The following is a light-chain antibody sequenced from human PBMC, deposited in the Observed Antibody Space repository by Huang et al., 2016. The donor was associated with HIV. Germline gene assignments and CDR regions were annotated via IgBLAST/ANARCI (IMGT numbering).Light chain of an antibody. CDR3: QQSYNSPRT. J-gene: IGKJ2*01. V-gene: IGKV1-39*01. Sequence: DIQMAQSPSSLSASVGDRVTITCRASQSIGSHLNWYQQKPGEAPKVLIYSASTLQSGVPSRFSGSGSGTDFTLTISSLQPEDFAAYYCQQSYNSPRTFGQGTKLEI. CDR1: QSIGSH. CDR2: SAS.